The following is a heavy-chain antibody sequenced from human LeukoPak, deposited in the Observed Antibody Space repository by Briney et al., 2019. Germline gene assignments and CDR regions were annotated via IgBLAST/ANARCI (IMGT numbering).Heavy chain of an antibody. Sequence: TSETLSLTCSASGGSISSNDWSWIRQPAGKGLEWIGHIYTSGSSSYNPSLESRVTMSVDTSKNQFSLKMSSVTAADTAVYYCARDGGGVVSYFDKWGQGTLVTVSS. J-gene: IGHJ4*02. V-gene: IGHV4-4*07. D-gene: IGHD3-3*01. CDR2: IYTSGSS. CDR3: ARDGGGVVSYFDK. CDR1: GGSISSND.